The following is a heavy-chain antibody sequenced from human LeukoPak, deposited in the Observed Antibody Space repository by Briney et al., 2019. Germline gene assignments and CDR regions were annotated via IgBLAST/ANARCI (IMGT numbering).Heavy chain of an antibody. CDR3: AKDKLKDDSSYFDY. D-gene: IGHD1-1*01. CDR1: GFTFSSYE. J-gene: IGHJ4*02. V-gene: IGHV3-48*03. Sequence: PGGSLRLSCPASGFTFSSYEMNWVRQAPGKGLEWVSYISSSGSTIYYADSVKGRFTISRDNSKNTLYLQMNSLRAEDTAVYYCAKDKLKDDSSYFDYWGQGTLVTVSS. CDR2: ISSSGSTI.